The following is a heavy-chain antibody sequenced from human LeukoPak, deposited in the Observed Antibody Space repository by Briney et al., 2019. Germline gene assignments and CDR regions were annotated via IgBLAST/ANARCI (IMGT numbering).Heavy chain of an antibody. Sequence: GGSLRLSCAASGFTFSSYEMNWVRRAPGKGLEWVSYISSSGSTIYYADSVKGRFTISRDNAKNSLYLQMNSLRAEDTAVYYCARDLGGCRGGSCYHLDYWGQGTLVTVSS. CDR3: ARDLGGCRGGSCYHLDY. CDR1: GFTFSSYE. J-gene: IGHJ4*02. D-gene: IGHD2-15*01. CDR2: ISSSGSTI. V-gene: IGHV3-48*03.